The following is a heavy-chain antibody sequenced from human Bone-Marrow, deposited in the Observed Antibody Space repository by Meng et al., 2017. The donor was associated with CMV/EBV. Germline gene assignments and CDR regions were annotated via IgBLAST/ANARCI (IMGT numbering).Heavy chain of an antibody. D-gene: IGHD2-8*01. CDR2: MNPNSGNT. CDR1: EYTFTSYH. V-gene: IGHV1-8*01. CDR3: ARDDIPRRFQH. Sequence: ASVKVSCKASEYTFTSYHIKRVRQATGLGLEWMRWMNPNSGNTGYVQKFQGRVTMTRDTSTSTVYMELSSLRSEDTAVYYCARDDIPRRFQHWGQGTLVTVSS. J-gene: IGHJ1*01.